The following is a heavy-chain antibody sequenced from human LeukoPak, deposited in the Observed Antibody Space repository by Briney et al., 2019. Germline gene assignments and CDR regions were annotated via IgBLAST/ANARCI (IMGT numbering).Heavy chain of an antibody. Sequence: GESLKISCNGSGYTFTNYYIAWVRQMPGKGLEWMGIIYPGDSDTRYSPSFQGQVTISADKSITTAYLQWSSLKASDTAMYFCARRSAANAFDIWGQGTMVTVSS. D-gene: IGHD6-13*01. CDR2: IYPGDSDT. CDR3: ARRSAANAFDI. J-gene: IGHJ3*02. CDR1: GYTFTNYY. V-gene: IGHV5-51*01.